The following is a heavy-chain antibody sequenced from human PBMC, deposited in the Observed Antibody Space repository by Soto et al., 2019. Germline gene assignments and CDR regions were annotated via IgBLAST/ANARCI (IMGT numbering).Heavy chain of an antibody. D-gene: IGHD3-9*01. CDR1: GGSTSGKY. CDR3: ARDFDGKTALNYCCFDI. CDR2: IYSSGRT. Sequence: QVHLHESGPGVVKASETLSLTCSLSGGSTSGKYWSWIRQSAGKGLEWIGRIYSSGRTHYNPSLGSRVSMSIAQKSFSIRLTSATAAHTAIYYCARDFDGKTALNYCCFDIWGRGTQVSVSS. J-gene: IGHJ2*01. V-gene: IGHV4-4*07.